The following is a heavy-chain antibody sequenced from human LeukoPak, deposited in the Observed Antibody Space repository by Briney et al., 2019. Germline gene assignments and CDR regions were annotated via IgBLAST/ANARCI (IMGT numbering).Heavy chain of an antibody. J-gene: IGHJ3*02. CDR2: INSDGSST. V-gene: IGHV3-74*01. Sequence: GGSLRLSCAASGFTFSSYWMHWVRQAPGKGLVWVSRINSDGSSTSYADSVKGRFTISRDNAKNTLYLQVNSLRAEDTAVYYCARDRLPNSGSYSWRDAFDIWGQGTMVTVSS. CDR3: ARDRLPNSGSYSWRDAFDI. D-gene: IGHD1-26*01. CDR1: GFTFSSYW.